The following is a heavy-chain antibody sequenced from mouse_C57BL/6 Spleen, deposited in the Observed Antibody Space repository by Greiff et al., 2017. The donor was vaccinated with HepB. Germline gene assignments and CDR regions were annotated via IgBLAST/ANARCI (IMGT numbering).Heavy chain of an antibody. CDR2: ISDGGSYT. J-gene: IGHJ1*03. Sequence: EVKLVESGGGLVKPGGSLKLSCAASGFTFSSYAMSWVRQTPEKRLEWVATISDGGSYTYYPDNVKGRFTISRDNAKNNLYLQMSHLKSEDTAMYYCARDRTVVYFDVWGTGTTVTVSS. CDR3: ARDRTVVYFDV. D-gene: IGHD1-1*01. V-gene: IGHV5-4*01. CDR1: GFTFSSYA.